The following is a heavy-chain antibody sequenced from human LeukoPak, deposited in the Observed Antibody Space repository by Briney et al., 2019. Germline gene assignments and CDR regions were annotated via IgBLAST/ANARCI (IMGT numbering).Heavy chain of an antibody. CDR2: IWYDGSNK. J-gene: IGHJ6*02. CDR3: ARGGASAAMVPDYYYYYGMDV. V-gene: IGHV3-33*01. Sequence: GGSLRLSCAASGFTFSSYGMHWVRQAPGKGLEWVAVIWYDGSNKYYADSVKGRFTISRDNSKNTLYLQMNSLRAEDTAVDYCARGGASAAMVPDYYYYYGMDVWGQGTTVTVSS. CDR1: GFTFSSYG. D-gene: IGHD5-18*01.